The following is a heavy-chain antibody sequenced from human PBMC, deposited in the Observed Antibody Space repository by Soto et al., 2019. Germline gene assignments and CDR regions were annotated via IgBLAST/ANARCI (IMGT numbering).Heavy chain of an antibody. CDR1: GGSFSGYY. J-gene: IGHJ6*02. CDR2: INHSGST. Sequence: PSETLSLTCAVYGGSFSGYYWSWIRQPPGKGLEWIGEINHSGSTNYNPSLKSRVTISVDTSKNQFSLKLSSVTAADTAVYYCARVSITEYYYYYYGMDVWGQGTTVTVYS. V-gene: IGHV4-34*01. D-gene: IGHD3-16*01. CDR3: ARVSITEYYYYYYGMDV.